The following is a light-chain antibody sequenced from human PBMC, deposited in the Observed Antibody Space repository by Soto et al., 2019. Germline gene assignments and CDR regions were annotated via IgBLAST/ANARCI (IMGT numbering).Light chain of an antibody. Sequence: QAVVTQPASLSGSPGQSITISCTGTSSDVGGYNYVSWYQQHPGKAPKLIIYEVSNRPSGVSYRFSGSKSGNTASLTISGLQAEDEADYYCSSYISVSSPVVFGGGTKLTVL. CDR1: SSDVGGYNY. J-gene: IGLJ2*01. CDR2: EVS. V-gene: IGLV2-14*01. CDR3: SSYISVSSPVV.